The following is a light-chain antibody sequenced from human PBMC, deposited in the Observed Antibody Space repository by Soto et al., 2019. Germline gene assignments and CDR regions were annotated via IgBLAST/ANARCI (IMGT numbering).Light chain of an antibody. V-gene: IGKV1-8*01. J-gene: IGKJ4*01. CDR2: AAS. CDR3: QQYYSYPQLT. Sequence: AIRMTQSPSSFSASTGDRVTITCRASQHISSYLAWYHQKPGKAPKLLMYAASTLQCGVPSRFSGSGSGTDFTLTISCLQSEDFATYYCQQYYSYPQLTFGGGTKVEI. CDR1: QHISSY.